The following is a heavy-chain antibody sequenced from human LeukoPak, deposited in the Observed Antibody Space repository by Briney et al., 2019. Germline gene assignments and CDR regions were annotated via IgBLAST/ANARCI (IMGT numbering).Heavy chain of an antibody. Sequence: GGSLRLSCTASRFTFSDYYMNWIRQAPGKGLEWVSSISRTGTTINYADSVKGRFTISRDNAKNSLYLQMNSLRAEDTAVYYCARDANYGDFIDWGQGTLVTVSS. V-gene: IGHV3-11*01. CDR2: ISRTGTTI. D-gene: IGHD4-17*01. J-gene: IGHJ4*02. CDR3: ARDANYGDFID. CDR1: RFTFSDYY.